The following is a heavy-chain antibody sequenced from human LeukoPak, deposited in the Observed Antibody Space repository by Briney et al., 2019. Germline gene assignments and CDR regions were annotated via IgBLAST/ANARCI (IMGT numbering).Heavy chain of an antibody. J-gene: IGHJ4*02. CDR1: GYTFTGYY. CDR3: ARGMETEADY. V-gene: IGHV1-2*06. D-gene: IGHD1-1*01. Sequence: ASVKVSCKASGYTFTGYYMHWVRQAPGQGLEWMGRINPNSGGTNYAQKFQGRVTMTRDTSTSTVYMELSSLRSEDTAVYYCARGMETEADYWGQGTLVTVSS. CDR2: INPNSGGT.